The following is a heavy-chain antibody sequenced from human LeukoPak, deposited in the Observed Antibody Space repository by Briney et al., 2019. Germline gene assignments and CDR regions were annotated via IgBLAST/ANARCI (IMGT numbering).Heavy chain of an antibody. D-gene: IGHD2-2*01. CDR3: ARLGCTSAACFRPPQYYYYMDV. Sequence: GESLKISCKGFGYSLSSYWIAWVRQMSGKGLEWVGNIYPGDSDTVYSPSFQGQVTISADKSINTAYLQWGSVKASDTAMYYCARLGCTSAACFRPPQYYYYMDVWGKGTTVSVSS. CDR2: IYPGDSDT. V-gene: IGHV5-51*01. CDR1: GYSLSSYW. J-gene: IGHJ6*03.